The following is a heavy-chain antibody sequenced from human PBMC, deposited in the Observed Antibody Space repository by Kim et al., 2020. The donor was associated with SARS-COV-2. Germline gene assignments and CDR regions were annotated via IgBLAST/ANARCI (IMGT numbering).Heavy chain of an antibody. Sequence: GGSLRLSCAASGFTFSSYAMHWVRQAPGKGLEWVAVISYDGSNKYYADSVKGRFTISRDNSKNTLYLQMNSLRAEDTAVYYCARDRGLRGDDAFDIWGQG. CDR1: GFTFSSYA. V-gene: IGHV3-30*04. CDR2: ISYDGSNK. CDR3: ARDRGLRGDDAFDI. D-gene: IGHD4-17*01. J-gene: IGHJ3*02.